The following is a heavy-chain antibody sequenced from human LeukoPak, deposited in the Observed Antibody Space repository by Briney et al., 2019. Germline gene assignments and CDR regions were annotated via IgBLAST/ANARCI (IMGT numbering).Heavy chain of an antibody. V-gene: IGHV3-23*01. CDR1: GFTFSTSA. Sequence: PGGSLRLSCAASGFTFSTSALKWVRQAPGKGLEWVSACGTDGATYYAASVKGRFTISRDNSRHLLHLQMTGLRAEDTAVYYCAKKTPGTYPFDSWGEGTLVSVSP. J-gene: IGHJ4*02. D-gene: IGHD6-13*01. CDR2: CGTDGAT. CDR3: AKKTPGTYPFDS.